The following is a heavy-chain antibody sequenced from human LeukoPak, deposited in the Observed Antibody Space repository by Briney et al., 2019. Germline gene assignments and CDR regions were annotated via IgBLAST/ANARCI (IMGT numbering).Heavy chain of an antibody. CDR1: GFTFGSYA. D-gene: IGHD3-22*01. J-gene: IGHJ4*02. CDR3: ARARGITMTSFYYFDY. V-gene: IGHV3-23*01. CDR2: ISGSGGST. Sequence: GGSLRLSCAASGFTFGSYAMSWVRQAPGKGLEWVSAISGSGGSTYYADSVKGRFTISRDNPKNTLYLQMNSLRAEDTAVYYCARARGITMTSFYYFDYWGQGTLVTVSS.